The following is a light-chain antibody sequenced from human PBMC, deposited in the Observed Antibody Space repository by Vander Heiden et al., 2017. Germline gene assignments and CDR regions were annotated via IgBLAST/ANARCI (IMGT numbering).Light chain of an antibody. CDR1: RSNIGSNT. Sequence: QSVLKQHPPEAGTPGQRVTISCSGSRSNIGSNTVTWYQHVPGTAPKLLIHTNNQRPSGVPDRFSGSKSGTSASLAISGLQSEDEADYYCATWDDSLNGWVFGGGAKLTVL. J-gene: IGLJ3*02. V-gene: IGLV1-44*01. CDR2: TNN. CDR3: ATWDDSLNGWV.